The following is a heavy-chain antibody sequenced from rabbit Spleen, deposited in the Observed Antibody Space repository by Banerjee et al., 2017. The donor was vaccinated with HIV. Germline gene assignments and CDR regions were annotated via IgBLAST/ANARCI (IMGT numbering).Heavy chain of an antibody. CDR1: GFSLSSGYD. D-gene: IGHD7-1*01. V-gene: IGHV1S40*01. CDR2: IDTISGNT. Sequence: QSLEESGGDLVKPGASLTLTCTASGFSLSSGYDMCWVRQAPGKGLEWIACIDTISGNTYYASWAKGRFTISKTSSTTVTLQMTSLTVADTATYFCARDTGTSFSSYGMDLWGPGTLVTVS. J-gene: IGHJ6*01. CDR3: ARDTGTSFSSYGMDL.